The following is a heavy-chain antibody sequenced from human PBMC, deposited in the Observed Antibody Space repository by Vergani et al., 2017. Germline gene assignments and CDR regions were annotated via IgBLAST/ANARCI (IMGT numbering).Heavy chain of an antibody. J-gene: IGHJ6*03. Sequence: QVQLQESGPGVVKPSQTLSLTCAVSGGSISSGDHCWTWIRQRPGKGLEWIGYIFYSGTTYDNPSLRSRLTISVDTSQNQFSLKLRSVTAGDTAVYYCARVDTQVPATSHFYDMDVWGKGTTVVVSS. CDR3: ARVDTQVPATSHFYDMDV. V-gene: IGHV4-31*11. CDR2: IFYSGTT. D-gene: IGHD6-25*01. CDR1: GGSISSGDHC.